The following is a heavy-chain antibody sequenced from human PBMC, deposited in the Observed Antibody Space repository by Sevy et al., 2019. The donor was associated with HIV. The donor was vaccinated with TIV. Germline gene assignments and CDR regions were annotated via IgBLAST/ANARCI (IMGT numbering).Heavy chain of an antibody. J-gene: IGHJ6*02. CDR1: GFTFSDYY. CDR3: ARSRKTVVVVSMYFYGMDV. Sequence: GGSLRLSCAASGFTFSDYYMSWIRRAPGKGLEWVSYISSSGSTIYYADSVKGRFTISRDNAKNSLYLQMNSLRAEDTAVYYCARSRKTVVVVSMYFYGMDVWGQGTTVTVSS. V-gene: IGHV3-11*01. D-gene: IGHD2-15*01. CDR2: ISSSGSTI.